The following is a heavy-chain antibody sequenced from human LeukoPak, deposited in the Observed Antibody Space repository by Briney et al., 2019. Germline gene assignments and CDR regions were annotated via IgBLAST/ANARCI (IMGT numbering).Heavy chain of an antibody. D-gene: IGHD6-13*01. V-gene: IGHV4-59*08. CDR2: IYYSGST. Sequence: SETLSLTCTVSGGSISSYYWSWIRQPPGKGLEWVGYIYYSGSTNYNPSLKSRVTISVDTSKNQFSLKLSSVTAADTAVYYCARQGSYSSSWYHEDYFDYWGQGTLVTVSS. J-gene: IGHJ4*02. CDR1: GGSISSYY. CDR3: ARQGSYSSSWYHEDYFDY.